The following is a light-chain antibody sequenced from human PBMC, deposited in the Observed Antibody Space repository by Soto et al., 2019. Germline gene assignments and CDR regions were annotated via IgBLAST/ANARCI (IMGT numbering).Light chain of an antibody. CDR3: ASWDDSLRGVV. CDR2: RSN. V-gene: IGLV1-47*01. Sequence: QSVLPQPPSASGNPGQRVTISCSGSSSNIGSNHVYWYQQLPGAAPKLLISRSNRRPSGVPDRFSGSRSGTSASLAISGLRSEDEADYYCASWDDSLRGVVFGGGTKVTVL. J-gene: IGLJ3*02. CDR1: SSNIGSNH.